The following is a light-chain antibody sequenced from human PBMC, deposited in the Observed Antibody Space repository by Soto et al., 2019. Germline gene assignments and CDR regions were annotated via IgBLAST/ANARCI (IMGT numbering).Light chain of an antibody. J-gene: IGKJ2*01. Sequence: EIVMTQSPATLSVSPGERATLSCRASQSISNSLAWYQQKPGQAPSLLIYGASTRATGIPARFSGSGSGTEFTLTISSRQSEDSAVYYCQQYNNWPPRTFGQGTKLEIK. CDR3: QQYNNWPPRT. V-gene: IGKV3-15*01. CDR1: QSISNS. CDR2: GAS.